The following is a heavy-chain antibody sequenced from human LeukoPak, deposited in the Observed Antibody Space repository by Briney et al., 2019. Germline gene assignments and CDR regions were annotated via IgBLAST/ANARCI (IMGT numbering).Heavy chain of an antibody. CDR1: GYTFTSYY. CDR2: INPSGGST. Sequence: ASVKVSFKASGYTFTSYYMHWVRQAPGQGLEWMGIINPSGGSTSYAQKFQGRVTMTRDTSTSTVYMELSSLRSEDTAVYYCARGTYGSSAYYGTLNYWGQGTLVTVSS. CDR3: ARGTYGSSAYYGTLNY. V-gene: IGHV1-46*01. J-gene: IGHJ4*02. D-gene: IGHD3-22*01.